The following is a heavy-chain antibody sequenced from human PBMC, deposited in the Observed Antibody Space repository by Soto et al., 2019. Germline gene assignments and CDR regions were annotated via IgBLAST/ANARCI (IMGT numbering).Heavy chain of an antibody. Sequence: QVHLVESGGGLVRPGGSLRLSCEASGFTFRDYYMTWFRQAPGKGLEWLSYIDSSTKYTNYADSVKGRFTISRDNAKNSLYLQMNSLRADDTAVYYCAREYCYTMDVWGQGTMVTVSS. V-gene: IGHV3-11*05. CDR2: IDSSTKYT. J-gene: IGHJ6*02. CDR1: GFTFRDYY. CDR3: AREYCYTMDV.